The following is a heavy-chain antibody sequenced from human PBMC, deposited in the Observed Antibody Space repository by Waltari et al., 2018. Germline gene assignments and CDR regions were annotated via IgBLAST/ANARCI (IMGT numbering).Heavy chain of an antibody. CDR2: IMGEGIDT. D-gene: IGHD3-22*01. CDR1: GFTFCSYW. CDR3: ATRENYYYDSAYGMNV. J-gene: IGHJ6*02. Sequence: VQLVESGGGLVQPGGSLRLSCAASGFTFCSYWMPWVRQAPGRGLVWVARIMGEGIDTSYADSVKGRFTISKDNAKNTLYLQMNSLRAEDTAVYYCATRENYYYDSAYGMNVWGQGTTVSVSS. V-gene: IGHV3-74*01.